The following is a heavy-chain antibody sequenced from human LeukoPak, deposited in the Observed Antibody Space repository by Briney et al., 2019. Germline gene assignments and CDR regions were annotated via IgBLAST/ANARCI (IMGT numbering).Heavy chain of an antibody. CDR3: AHSWDSGSYPY. J-gene: IGHJ4*02. Sequence: ESGPTLVNPTQTLTLTCTFSGFSPSTSGVGGGWIHQPPEKALEWLAPIYWDDDKRYSPSLKSRLTITDDTSKTQVVLTMTNMDPVDTATYYCAHSWDSGSYPYWGQGTLVTVSS. CDR1: GFSPSTSGVG. D-gene: IGHD3-10*01. V-gene: IGHV2-5*02. CDR2: IYWDDDK.